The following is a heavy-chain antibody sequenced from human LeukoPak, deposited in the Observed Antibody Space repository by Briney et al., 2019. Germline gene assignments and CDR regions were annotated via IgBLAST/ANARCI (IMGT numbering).Heavy chain of an antibody. J-gene: IGHJ5*02. Sequence: PGGSLRLSCAASGFPFSSYAMHWVRQAPGKGLEWVAVISYDGSNKNYADSVKGRFTISRDNSKNTLYLQMNSLRAEDTAVYYCAKDRAAVPGSYYAFDPWGQGTLVTVSS. CDR2: ISYDGSNK. CDR3: AKDRAAVPGSYYAFDP. D-gene: IGHD3-10*01. V-gene: IGHV3-30*04. CDR1: GFPFSSYA.